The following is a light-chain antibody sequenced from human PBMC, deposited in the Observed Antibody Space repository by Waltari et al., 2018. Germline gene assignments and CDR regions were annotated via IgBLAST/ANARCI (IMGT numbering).Light chain of an antibody. CDR2: GNN. CDR3: QSYDSSLSGSV. CDR1: SLSIGAGYD. V-gene: IGLV1-40*01. J-gene: IGLJ2*01. Sequence: QSVLTQPPSVSGAPGQRVTISCTGSSLSIGAGYDVNWYQQLPGTAPKLLIYGNNNRPSGVPDRFSGSKSGTSASLAITGLQAEDEADYYCQSYDSSLSGSVFGGGTILTVL.